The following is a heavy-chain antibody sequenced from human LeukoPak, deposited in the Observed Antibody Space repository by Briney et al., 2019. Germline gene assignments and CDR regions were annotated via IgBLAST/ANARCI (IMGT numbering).Heavy chain of an antibody. CDR1: GIPFSGYW. J-gene: IGHJ4*02. V-gene: IGHV3-21*01. Sequence: GGSLRLSCAASGIPFSGYWMGWVRQAPGKGLEWVSSISSSSSYIYYADSVKGRFTISRDNAKNSLYLQMNSLRAEDTAVYYCARDGLDYYDSSGFYFDYWGQGTLVTVSS. CDR3: ARDGLDYYDSSGFYFDY. D-gene: IGHD3-22*01. CDR2: ISSSSSYI.